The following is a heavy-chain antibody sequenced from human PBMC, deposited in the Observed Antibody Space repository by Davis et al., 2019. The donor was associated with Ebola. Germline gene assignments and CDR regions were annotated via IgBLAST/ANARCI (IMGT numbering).Heavy chain of an antibody. D-gene: IGHD6-19*01. CDR1: GYTFTSYF. CDR3: ARSHFSVAAYYFDY. Sequence: AASVKVSCKASGYTFTSYFMHWVRQAPGQGLEWMGIINPGGGSTSFAQKFQGRVTMTRDTSIITAYMELSRLRSDDTAVYYCARSHFSVAAYYFDYWGQGTLVTVSS. V-gene: IGHV1-46*01. CDR2: INPGGGST. J-gene: IGHJ4*02.